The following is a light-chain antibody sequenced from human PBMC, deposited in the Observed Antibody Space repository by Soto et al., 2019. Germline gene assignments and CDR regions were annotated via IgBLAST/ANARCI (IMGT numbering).Light chain of an antibody. CDR2: STS. Sequence: QTVVTQEPSLTVSPGGTVTLTCASSTGAVTSGYYPNWFQQKPGQAPRPLISSTSNKHSWTPARFSGSLLGGKAALTLSGVQPEDEAEYYCLLFSGGVGVFGGGTKVTVL. V-gene: IGLV7-43*01. CDR1: TGAVTSGYY. CDR3: LLFSGGVGV. J-gene: IGLJ3*02.